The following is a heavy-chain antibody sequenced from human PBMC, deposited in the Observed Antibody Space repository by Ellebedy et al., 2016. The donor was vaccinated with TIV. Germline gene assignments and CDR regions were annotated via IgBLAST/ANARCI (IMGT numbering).Heavy chain of an antibody. V-gene: IGHV3-30*03. J-gene: IGHJ3*02. Sequence: GGSLRLSXVGFGFTFSDSVMHWVRQDPGEGLDWVAGISVDGRAVHYPDSVKGRFTISRDNAQNTVYLQMNSLRLEDTAVYYCVRGWYSSGHCDVFAMWGQGTIVTVSS. CDR1: GFTFSDSV. D-gene: IGHD6-19*01. CDR3: VRGWYSSGHCDVFAM. CDR2: ISVDGRAV.